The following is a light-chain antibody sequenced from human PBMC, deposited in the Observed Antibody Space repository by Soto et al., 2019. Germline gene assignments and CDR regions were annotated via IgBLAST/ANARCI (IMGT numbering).Light chain of an antibody. CDR3: HQDNSFPWT. V-gene: IGKV1-12*02. Sequence: DIQLTQSPSSVSASVGDRVTVTCRASQGISNWLAWYQQKPGKDPKLLISAASSLQSGVPSRFSGSGSGTDFTLIISSLQPEDFATYYCHQDNSFPWTFGQGTKVEIK. CDR2: AAS. CDR1: QGISNW. J-gene: IGKJ1*01.